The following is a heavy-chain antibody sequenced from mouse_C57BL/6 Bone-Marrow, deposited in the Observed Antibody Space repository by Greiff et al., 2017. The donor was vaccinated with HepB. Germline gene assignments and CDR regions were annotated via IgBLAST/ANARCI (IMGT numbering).Heavy chain of an antibody. CDR3: ARSGGNYPYYFDY. V-gene: IGHV1-63*01. CDR1: GYTFTNYW. CDR2: IYPGGGYT. J-gene: IGHJ2*01. D-gene: IGHD2-1*01. Sequence: QVQLQQSGAELVRPGTSVKMSCNASGYTFTNYWIGWAKQRPGHGLEWIGDIYPGGGYTNYNEKFKGKATLTADKSSSTAYMQFSSLTSEDSAIYYCARSGGNYPYYFDYWGQGTTLTVSS.